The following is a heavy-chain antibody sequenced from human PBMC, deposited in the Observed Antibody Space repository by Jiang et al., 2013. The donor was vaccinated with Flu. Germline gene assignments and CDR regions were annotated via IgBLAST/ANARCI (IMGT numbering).Heavy chain of an antibody. CDR2: IYYSGST. CDR1: GGSISSGGYY. V-gene: IGHV4-31*03. J-gene: IGHJ4*02. D-gene: IGHD3-10*01. CDR3: ARTRRREYYYGSGSYKGPHFDY. Sequence: PGLVKPSQTLSLTCTVSGGSISSGGYYWSWIRQHPGKGLEWIGYIYYSGSTYYNPSLKSRVTISVDTSKNQFSLKLSSVTAADTAVYYCARTRRREYYYGSGSYKGPHFDYWGQGTLVTVSS.